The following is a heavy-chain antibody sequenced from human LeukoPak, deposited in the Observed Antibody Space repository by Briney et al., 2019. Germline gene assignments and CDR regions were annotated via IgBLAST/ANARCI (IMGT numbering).Heavy chain of an antibody. CDR2: LYSGGDI. CDR3: ARDRAPPTSWYFDL. J-gene: IGHJ2*01. D-gene: IGHD3-10*01. Sequence: GGSLRLSCAPSAFTFSSYGMHWVRQAPGKGLEWVSILYSGGDIYYADFVKGRFTISRDNSRNTLYLQMNTLRVEDSAVYYCARDRAPPTSWYFDLWGRGTLVTVSS. CDR1: AFTFSSYG. V-gene: IGHV3-53*01.